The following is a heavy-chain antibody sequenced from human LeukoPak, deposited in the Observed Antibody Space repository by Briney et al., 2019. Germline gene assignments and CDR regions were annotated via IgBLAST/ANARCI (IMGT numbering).Heavy chain of an antibody. J-gene: IGHJ4*02. D-gene: IGHD5-18*01. CDR3: ATEEQYRNYFDH. V-gene: IGHV1-2*02. CDR1: GYTLTDSY. Sequence: ASVKVSCKASGYTLTDSYMHWVRQAPGQGLEWLAWINPNSGDTNYAQKFQGRVTATRDTSISTAYMELSGLTSDDTAVYYCATEEQYRNYFDHWGQGTLVTVSA. CDR2: INPNSGDT.